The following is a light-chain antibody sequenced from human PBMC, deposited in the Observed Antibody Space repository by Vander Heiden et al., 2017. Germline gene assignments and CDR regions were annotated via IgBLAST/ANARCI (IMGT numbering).Light chain of an antibody. CDR1: SSTIGAGYD. CDR3: QSYDSSLSVV. Sequence: QSVLTQPPSVSGAPGQRVTISCTGSSSTIGAGYDVHWYQQLPGTAPKLLIYGNSNRPSGAPDRFSGSKSGTSASLAITGLQAEDEADYYCQSYDSSLSVVFGGGTKLTVL. J-gene: IGLJ3*02. V-gene: IGLV1-40*01. CDR2: GNS.